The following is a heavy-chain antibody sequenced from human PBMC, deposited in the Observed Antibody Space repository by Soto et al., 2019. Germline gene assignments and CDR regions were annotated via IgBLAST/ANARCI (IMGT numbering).Heavy chain of an antibody. D-gene: IGHD6-19*01. CDR3: YSSGW. V-gene: IGHV3-30*03. J-gene: IGHJ4*02. CDR2: ISDDGITK. Sequence: QVQLVESGGGVVQPGRSLRLSCAASGFTFSTFAMHWVRQAPGKGLEWVAVISDDGITKYYADSVRGRFTISRDNSKTTLYLEMNSLRAEDTAVYYGYSSGWWGQGTLVTVSS. CDR1: GFTFSTFA.